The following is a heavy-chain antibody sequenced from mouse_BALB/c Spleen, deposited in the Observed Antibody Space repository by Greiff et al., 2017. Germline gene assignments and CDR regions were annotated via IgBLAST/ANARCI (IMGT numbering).Heavy chain of an antibody. Sequence: VQVVESGPGLVAPSQSLSITCTVSGFSLTGYGVNWVRQPPGKGLEWLGMIWGDGSTDYNSALKSRLSISKDNSKSQVFLKMNSLQTDDTARYYCARVYYGSSWYFDVWGAGTTVTVSS. J-gene: IGHJ1*01. V-gene: IGHV2-6-7*01. CDR2: IWGDGST. CDR1: GFSLTGYG. D-gene: IGHD1-1*01. CDR3: ARVYYGSSWYFDV.